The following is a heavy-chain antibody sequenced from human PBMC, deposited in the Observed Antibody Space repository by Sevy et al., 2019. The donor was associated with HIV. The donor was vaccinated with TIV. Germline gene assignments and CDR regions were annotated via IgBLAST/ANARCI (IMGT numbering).Heavy chain of an antibody. Sequence: GGSLRLSCAASGFTFSDYYMSWIRQAPGKGLEWVSDISSGSTYTKYADSVKGRITISRDNAKNSLYLQMNSLRVEDTAVYYCARDRRNYAGQYFDYWCQGTLVTVSS. CDR3: ARDRRNYAGQYFDY. CDR1: GFTFSDYY. CDR2: ISSGSTYT. D-gene: IGHD1-7*01. J-gene: IGHJ4*02. V-gene: IGHV3-11*06.